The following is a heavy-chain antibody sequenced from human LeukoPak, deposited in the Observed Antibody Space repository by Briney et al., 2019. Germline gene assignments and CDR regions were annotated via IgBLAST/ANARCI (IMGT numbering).Heavy chain of an antibody. V-gene: IGHV3-73*01. CDR2: TRSKDNNYAT. J-gene: IGHJ4*02. CDR3: TRQGGYSYGYPFDF. D-gene: IGHD5-18*01. Sequence: PGGSLRLSCAASGFSFSGSAIHWVRQASGKGLEWVGRTRSKDNNYATAYAASVKGRFTVSRDDSKNTAYLQMNSLKTEDTAVYYCTRQGGYSYGYPFDFWGQGTLVTVSS. CDR1: GFSFSGSA.